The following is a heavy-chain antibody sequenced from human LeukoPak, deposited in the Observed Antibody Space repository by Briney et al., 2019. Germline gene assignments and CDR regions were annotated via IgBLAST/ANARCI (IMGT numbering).Heavy chain of an antibody. J-gene: IGHJ5*02. D-gene: IGHD3-10*01. V-gene: IGHV4-61*01. CDR3: ARLWYNWFDP. CDR2: IYYSGST. CDR1: GRSVSIGSHY. Sequence: SSDTLSLTCTLSGRSVSIGSHYWSWIRQPPGKGLEWIGYIYYSGSTNYNPSLKTRVTISVDTSKNKYSLKLSSVTAADTAVYYCARLWYNWFDPWGQGTLVTVSS.